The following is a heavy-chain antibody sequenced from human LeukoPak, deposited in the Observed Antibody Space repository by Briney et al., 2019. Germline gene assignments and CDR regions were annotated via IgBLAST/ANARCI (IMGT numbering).Heavy chain of an antibody. Sequence: GGSLRLSCAASGFTFSSYWMSWVRQAPGKGLEWVANIKEDGSDKYYVDSVKGRFTISRDNAKNSLYPQMDSLRAEDTAVYYCARGRYFDCWGQGTLVTVSS. D-gene: IGHD3-9*01. V-gene: IGHV3-7*01. CDR3: ARGRYFDC. J-gene: IGHJ4*02. CDR2: IKEDGSDK. CDR1: GFTFSSYW.